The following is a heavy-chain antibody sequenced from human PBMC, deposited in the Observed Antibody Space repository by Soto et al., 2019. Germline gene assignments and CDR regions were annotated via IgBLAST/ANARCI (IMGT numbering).Heavy chain of an antibody. J-gene: IGHJ3*02. CDR3: ARGGPSTSWYRAFDI. Sequence: QVQLVESGGGVVQPGRSLRLSCAASGFTFSTYVMNWVRQAPGKGLEWVAIMWYDGSSQHYAYSVKGRFTISRDNSRNTLYLQMNSLSDEDTAVDYCARGGPSTSWYRAFDIWGQGTMVTVSS. V-gene: IGHV3-33*01. CDR2: MWYDGSSQ. CDR1: GFTFSTYV. D-gene: IGHD6-13*01.